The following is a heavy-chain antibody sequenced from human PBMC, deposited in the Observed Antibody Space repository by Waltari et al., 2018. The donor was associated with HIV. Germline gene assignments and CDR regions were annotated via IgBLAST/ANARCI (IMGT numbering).Heavy chain of an antibody. CDR1: GGSISSSSYY. CDR3: ARSGYSSSWYAYYFDY. Sequence: QLQLQASGPGLVKPSETLSLTCTFSGGSISSSSYYWGWIRKPPGKGLEWIGSIYYSGSTYYNPSLKRRVTISVYTSKNQFSLKLSSVTAADTAVYYCARSGYSSSWYAYYFDYWGQGTLVTVSS. J-gene: IGHJ4*02. CDR2: IYYSGST. D-gene: IGHD6-13*01. V-gene: IGHV4-39*01.